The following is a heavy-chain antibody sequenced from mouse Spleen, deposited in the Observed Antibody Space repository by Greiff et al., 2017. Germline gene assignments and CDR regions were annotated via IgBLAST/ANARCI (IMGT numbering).Heavy chain of an antibody. CDR1: GFTFSSYA. V-gene: IGHV5-9*04. CDR2: ISSGGGNT. Sequence: EVKLVESGGGLVKLGGSLELSCAASGFTFSSYAMSWVRQTPEKRLEWVATISSGGGNTYYPDSVKGRFTISRDNAKNTLYLQMSSLKSEDTAMYYCARLGRDYFDYWGQGTTLTVSS. CDR3: ARLGRDYFDY. D-gene: IGHD4-1*01. J-gene: IGHJ2*01.